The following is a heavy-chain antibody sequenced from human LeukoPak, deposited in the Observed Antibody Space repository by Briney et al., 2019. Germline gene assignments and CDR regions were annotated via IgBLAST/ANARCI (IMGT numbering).Heavy chain of an antibody. CDR2: IKSKTDAGTT. Sequence: GGSLRLCCAASGFIFSNAWMSWVRQAPGKVQQLVGRIKSKTDAGTTDYAAPVKGRFTISRDDSKNTLYLQMNSLKTEDTAVYYCTTFSTYDSSGYPFDYWGQGTLVTVSS. J-gene: IGHJ4*02. D-gene: IGHD3-22*01. CDR1: GFIFSNAW. V-gene: IGHV3-15*01. CDR3: TTFSTYDSSGYPFDY.